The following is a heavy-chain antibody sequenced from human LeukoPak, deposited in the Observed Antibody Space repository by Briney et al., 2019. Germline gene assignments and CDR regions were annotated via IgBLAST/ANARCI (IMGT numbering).Heavy chain of an antibody. D-gene: IGHD3-22*01. V-gene: IGHV1-69*13. CDR2: IIPIFGTA. CDR3: ARGGRDYYDSSGYYYDWFDP. Sequence: SVKVSCKASGGTFSSYAISWVRQAPGQGLEWMGGIIPIFGTANYAQKFQGRVTITADESTSTAYMELSSLRSEDTAVYYCARGGRDYYDSSGYYYDWFDPWGQGTLVTVSS. J-gene: IGHJ5*02. CDR1: GGTFSSYA.